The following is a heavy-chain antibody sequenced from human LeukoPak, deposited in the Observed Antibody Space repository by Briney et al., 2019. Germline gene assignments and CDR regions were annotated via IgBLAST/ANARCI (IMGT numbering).Heavy chain of an antibody. D-gene: IGHD5-12*01. Sequence: GGSLRLSCAASGFTFSSYAMHWVRQAPGKGLEWVAVISYDGSNKYYADSVKGRFTISRDNSKNTLYLQMNSLRAEDTAVYYCARVSTGYSGYDSDFDYWGQGTLVTVSS. CDR2: ISYDGSNK. CDR3: ARVSTGYSGYDSDFDY. J-gene: IGHJ4*02. CDR1: GFTFSSYA. V-gene: IGHV3-30-3*01.